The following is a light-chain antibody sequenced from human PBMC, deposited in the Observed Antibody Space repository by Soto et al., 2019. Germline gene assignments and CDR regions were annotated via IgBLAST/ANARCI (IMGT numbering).Light chain of an antibody. V-gene: IGKV1-8*01. CDR1: QGISSY. Sequence: AIRMTQSPSSLSASTGDRVTITCRASQGISSYLAWYQQKPGKAPKLLIYAASTLQSGVPSRFSGSGSGTDFTLTISCLQPEDFATYYCQQYYSYPRTFGQGTKVEIK. J-gene: IGKJ1*01. CDR2: AAS. CDR3: QQYYSYPRT.